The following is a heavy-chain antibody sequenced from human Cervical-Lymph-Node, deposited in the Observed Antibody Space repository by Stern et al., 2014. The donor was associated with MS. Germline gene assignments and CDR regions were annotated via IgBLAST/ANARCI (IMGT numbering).Heavy chain of an antibody. Sequence: QVQLVESGPGLVKPSETLSLTCAVSGGSISSRYWGWIRQPPGKGLEWIGLISHSGDTKYNPSLKSRVTISLDTSKNQFSPTVTSVTAADTAVYYCARLSTAVDFWGQGTLVTVSS. CDR1: GGSISSRY. V-gene: IGHV4-59*08. J-gene: IGHJ4*02. CDR2: ISHSGDT. CDR3: ARLSTAVDF.